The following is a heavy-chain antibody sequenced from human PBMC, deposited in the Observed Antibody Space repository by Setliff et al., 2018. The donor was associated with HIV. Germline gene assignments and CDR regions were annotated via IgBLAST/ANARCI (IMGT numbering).Heavy chain of an antibody. CDR2: IHVSGST. D-gene: IGHD5-18*01. Sequence: KASETLSLTCTVSGGSISSYYWSWIRQSPGKGPEWIAYIHVSGSTYYNPSLKSRVTISVDTSKNQFSLKLTSVTAADTAIYYCATDTAFLQEGTEFWGQGALVTVSS. CDR1: GGSISSYY. CDR3: ATDTAFLQEGTEF. V-gene: IGHV4-4*08. J-gene: IGHJ4*02.